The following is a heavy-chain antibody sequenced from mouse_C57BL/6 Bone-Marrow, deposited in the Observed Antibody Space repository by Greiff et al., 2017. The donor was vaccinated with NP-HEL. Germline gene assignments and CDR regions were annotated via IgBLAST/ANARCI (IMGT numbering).Heavy chain of an antibody. Sequence: EVKLVESGGDLVKPGGSLKLSCAASGFTFSSYGMSWVRQTPDKRLEWVATISSGGSYTYYPDSVKGRFTISRDTAKNTLYLQMSSLKSEDTAIYYCARQCFNYCGSSYHYFDYWGQGTTLTVSS. CDR3: ARQCFNYCGSSYHYFDY. J-gene: IGHJ2*01. CDR2: ISSGGSYT. D-gene: IGHD1-1*01. CDR1: GFTFSSYG. V-gene: IGHV5-6*02.